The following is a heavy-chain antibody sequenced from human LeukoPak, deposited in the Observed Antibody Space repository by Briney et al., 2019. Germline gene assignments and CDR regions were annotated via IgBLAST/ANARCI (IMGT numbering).Heavy chain of an antibody. CDR3: ARGLTTHAGTFDY. J-gene: IGHJ4*02. Sequence: SETLSLTCSVSGGSISRYYWSWIRQPPGKGLEWIGYIDYSGTTDYNPSPKSRVTISVDTSKNQFSLRLNSVTAADTAGYYCARGLTTHAGTFDYWGQGTLVTVSS. CDR1: GGSISRYY. CDR2: IDYSGTT. V-gene: IGHV4-59*01. D-gene: IGHD6-13*01.